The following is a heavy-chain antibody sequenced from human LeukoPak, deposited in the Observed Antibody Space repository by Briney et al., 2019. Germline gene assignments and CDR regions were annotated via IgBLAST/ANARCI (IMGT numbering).Heavy chain of an antibody. Sequence: GRSLRLSCAASGFTFSSYGMHWVRQAPGKGLEWVAVISYDGSNKYYADSVKGRFTISRDNSKNTLYLQMNSLRAEDTAVYYCAKLIAVAGPGDYWGQGTLVTVSS. J-gene: IGHJ4*02. D-gene: IGHD6-19*01. V-gene: IGHV3-30*18. CDR1: GFTFSSYG. CDR3: AKLIAVAGPGDY. CDR2: ISYDGSNK.